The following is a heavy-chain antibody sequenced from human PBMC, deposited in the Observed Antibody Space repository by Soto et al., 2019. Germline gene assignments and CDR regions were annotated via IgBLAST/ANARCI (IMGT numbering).Heavy chain of an antibody. CDR3: ARDREWELPPSPGYYYYGMDV. D-gene: IGHD1-26*01. CDR1: GYTFTSYA. J-gene: IGHJ6*02. CDR2: INAGNGNT. V-gene: IGHV1-3*01. Sequence: QVELVQSGAEVKKPGASVKVSCKASGYTFTSYAMHWVRQAPGQRLEWMGWINAGNGNTKYSQKFQGRVTITRDTSASTAYMELSSLRSEHTAVYYCARDREWELPPSPGYYYYGMDVWGQGTTVTVSS.